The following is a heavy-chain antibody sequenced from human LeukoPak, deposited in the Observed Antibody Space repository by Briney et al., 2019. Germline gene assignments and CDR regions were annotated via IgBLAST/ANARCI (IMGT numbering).Heavy chain of an antibody. CDR3: VRGFYDGRGYSVPFGL. J-gene: IGHJ4*02. V-gene: IGHV4-59*01. CDR1: GASIKSDY. Sequence: SETLSLTCTVSGASIKSDYWSWIRQPPGRGLEWIGYMYHDGTTNYNPSLGGRVTMSVDTSKNQFSLKLNSATTTDTAFYYCVRGFYDGRGYSVPFGLWGQGTLVTVSS. D-gene: IGHD3-22*01. CDR2: MYHDGTT.